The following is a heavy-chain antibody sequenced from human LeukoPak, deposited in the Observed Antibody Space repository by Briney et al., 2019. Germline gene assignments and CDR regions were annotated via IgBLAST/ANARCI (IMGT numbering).Heavy chain of an antibody. CDR3: AKVTTGYFDY. CDR2: ISGSGGST. Sequence: GGSLTLSCAASGFTFSSYAMSWVRQAPGKGLEWVSVISGSGGSTYYADPVKGRFTISRDNSKNTLYLQMNSLRAEDTAVYYCAKVTTGYFDYWGQGTLVTVS. D-gene: IGHD1-14*01. J-gene: IGHJ4*02. CDR1: GFTFSSYA. V-gene: IGHV3-23*01.